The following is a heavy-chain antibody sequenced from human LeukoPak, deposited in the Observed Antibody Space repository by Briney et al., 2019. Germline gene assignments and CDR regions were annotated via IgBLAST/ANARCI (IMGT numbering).Heavy chain of an antibody. CDR1: GASIRSGGFY. V-gene: IGHV4-31*03. Sequence: SETLSLTCTVSGASIRSGGFYWSWIRQHPGKGLEWIGYIYYDGRTYYNPSLKSRVTMSVDTSKSQFSLRLTSVTAADTAVYYCARWGSIAVARFDYWGQGTLVTVSS. CDR2: IYYDGRT. J-gene: IGHJ4*02. D-gene: IGHD6-6*01. CDR3: ARWGSIAVARFDY.